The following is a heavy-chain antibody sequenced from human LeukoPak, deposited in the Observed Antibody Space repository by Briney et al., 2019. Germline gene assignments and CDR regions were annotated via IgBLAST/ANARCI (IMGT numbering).Heavy chain of an antibody. CDR2: ISGSGGST. Sequence: GGSLRLSCAASGFTFSSYAMSWVRQAPGKGLEWVSAISGSGGSTYYADSVKGRFTISRDNSKNTLYLQMNSLRAEDTAVYYCAKDSLTYYYGSGSSRKGFDPWGQGTLVTVSS. V-gene: IGHV3-23*01. J-gene: IGHJ5*02. D-gene: IGHD3-10*01. CDR1: GFTFSSYA. CDR3: AKDSLTYYYGSGSSRKGFDP.